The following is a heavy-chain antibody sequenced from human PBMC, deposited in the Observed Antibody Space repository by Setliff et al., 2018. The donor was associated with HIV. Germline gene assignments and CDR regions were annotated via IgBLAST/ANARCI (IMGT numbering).Heavy chain of an antibody. Sequence: SETLSLTCTVSGGSISSYYWSWTRQPPGKGLEWIGYIYTSGSTSYNPSLKSRFTISMDTSKNQFSLNLSSVTAADTAVYYCARGRAAPFDYWGQGTLVTVSS. CDR3: ARGRAAPFDY. D-gene: IGHD6-13*01. CDR2: IYTSGST. CDR1: GGSISSYY. J-gene: IGHJ4*02. V-gene: IGHV4-4*08.